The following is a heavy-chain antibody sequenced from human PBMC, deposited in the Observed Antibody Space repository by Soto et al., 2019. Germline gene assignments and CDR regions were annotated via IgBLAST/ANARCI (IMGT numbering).Heavy chain of an antibody. CDR3: ARSVEGHFDY. CDR2: ITSDTNTI. D-gene: IGHD6-19*01. J-gene: IGHJ4*02. Sequence: EVQLVESGGGLVQPGGSLRLTCVASGFPFSIYSMNWVRQAPGKGLDWSSYITSDTNTIKYADSVKGRFTISRDNAKNLVYLKMNSLRDEDTDVYFCARSVEGHFDYWGQGTVVTVSS. CDR1: GFPFSIYS. V-gene: IGHV3-48*02.